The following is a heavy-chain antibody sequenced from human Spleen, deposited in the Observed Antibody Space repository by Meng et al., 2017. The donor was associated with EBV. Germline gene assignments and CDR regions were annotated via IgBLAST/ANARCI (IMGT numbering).Heavy chain of an antibody. CDR1: GGSINSDDYY. Sequence: QVPPQGSGPGRVKPSPTLSLTCAGSGGSINSDDYYWSWIRQPPGKGLEWIGYIYYSGSTYYNPSLKSRVTISVDTSKNQFSLKLSSVTAADTAVYYCARADNYGSGSYYPWFDPWGQGTLVTVPS. D-gene: IGHD3-10*01. J-gene: IGHJ5*02. V-gene: IGHV4-30-4*01. CDR3: ARADNYGSGSYYPWFDP. CDR2: IYYSGST.